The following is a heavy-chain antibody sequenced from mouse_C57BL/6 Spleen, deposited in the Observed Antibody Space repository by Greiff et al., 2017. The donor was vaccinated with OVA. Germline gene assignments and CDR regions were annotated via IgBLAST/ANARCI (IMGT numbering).Heavy chain of an antibody. D-gene: IGHD2-4*01. CDR2: IYPGSGST. Sequence: VQLQQPGAALVKPGASVKMSCKASGYTFTSYWITWVKQRPGQGLEWIGDIYPGSGSTHSNEKFKSKATLTVDTSSSTAYMQLSSLTSEDSSVSSFAIYFDYEAEFAYWGQGTLVTVSA. CDR1: GYTFTSYW. J-gene: IGHJ3*01. CDR3: AIYFDYEAEFAY. V-gene: IGHV1-55*01.